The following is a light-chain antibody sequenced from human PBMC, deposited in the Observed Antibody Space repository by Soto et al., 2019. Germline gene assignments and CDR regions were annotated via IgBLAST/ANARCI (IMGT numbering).Light chain of an antibody. Sequence: DIQLTQSPSFLSASVGDRVTITCPASQGISSYLAWYQQKPGKAPTLLIYAASTLQSGVPSRFSGSGSGTEFTLTISSLQPEDFATYYCQQLNSYPPATVGQGTRLDIK. V-gene: IGKV1-9*01. J-gene: IGKJ5*01. CDR1: QGISSY. CDR2: AAS. CDR3: QQLNSYPPAT.